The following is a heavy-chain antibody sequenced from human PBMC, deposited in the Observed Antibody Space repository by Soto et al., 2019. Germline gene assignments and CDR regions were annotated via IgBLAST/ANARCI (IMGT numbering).Heavy chain of an antibody. CDR3: ARVRTAMEKGREEIPFDY. CDR2: ISAYNGNT. D-gene: IGHD5-18*01. Sequence: QVQLVQSGAEVKKPGASVKVSCKASGYTFTSYGISWVRQAPGQGLEWMGWISAYNGNTNYAQKHQGRVTMTTDTSTSTAYMELRSLRSDDTAVYYCARVRTAMEKGREEIPFDYWGQGTLVTVSS. CDR1: GYTFTSYG. J-gene: IGHJ4*02. V-gene: IGHV1-18*01.